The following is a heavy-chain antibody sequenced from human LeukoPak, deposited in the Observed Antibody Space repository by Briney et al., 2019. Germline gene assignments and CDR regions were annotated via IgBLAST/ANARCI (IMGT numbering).Heavy chain of an antibody. D-gene: IGHD3-22*01. CDR2: INPNSGGT. CDR3: AKDIAVTMTMYYFDY. J-gene: IGHJ4*02. V-gene: IGHV1-2*02. CDR1: GYTFTGYY. Sequence: ASVKVSCKASGYTFTGYYMHWVRQAPGQGLEWMGWINPNSGGTNYAQKFQGRVTMTRDTSISTAYMELSRLRSDDTALYYCAKDIAVTMTMYYFDYWGQGTLVTVSS.